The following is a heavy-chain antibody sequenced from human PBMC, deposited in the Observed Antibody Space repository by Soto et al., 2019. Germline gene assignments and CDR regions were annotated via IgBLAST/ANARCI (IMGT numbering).Heavy chain of an antibody. CDR1: GGSISGGVHS. D-gene: IGHD4-17*01. CDR3: ALEIMPLTKDWYFDL. CDR2: IFDSGST. J-gene: IGHJ2*01. Sequence: QVQLQESGPGLVKPSETLSLTCTVSGGSISGGVHSWSWIRQPPGKGLEWIGHIFDSGSTYYNPSLKSRLTISVDTSKNQCSLRLSSVTAADTAVSYCALEIMPLTKDWYFDLWGRGTLVTVSS. V-gene: IGHV4-30-4*01.